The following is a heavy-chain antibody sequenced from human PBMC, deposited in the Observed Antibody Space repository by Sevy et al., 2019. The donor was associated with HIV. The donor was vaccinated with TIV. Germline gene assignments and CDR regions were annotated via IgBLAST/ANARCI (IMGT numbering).Heavy chain of an antibody. D-gene: IGHD6-13*01. V-gene: IGHV3-7*01. Sequence: GGSLRLSCAASGFTFSDYWMLWVRQAPGKGLEWVANINQDATANFYADSVRGRFIISRDNVRNSVSLQMNILRVEDTALYYCVRAIATVDSFWGQGTLVTVSS. J-gene: IGHJ4*02. CDR1: GFTFSDYW. CDR2: INQDATAN. CDR3: VRAIATVDSF.